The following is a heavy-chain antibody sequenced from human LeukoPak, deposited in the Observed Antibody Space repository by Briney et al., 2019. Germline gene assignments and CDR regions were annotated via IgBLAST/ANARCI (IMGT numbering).Heavy chain of an antibody. J-gene: IGHJ4*02. CDR2: IYHSGST. D-gene: IGHD5-24*01. CDR3: ARGRRGMATIYDY. V-gene: IGHV4-38-2*02. CDR1: GYSISSGYY. Sequence: SETLSLTCTVSGYSISSGYYWGWIRQPPGKGLEWIGSIYHSGSTYYNPSLRSRVTISVDTSKNQFSLKLSSVTAADTAVYYCARGRRGMATIYDYWGQGTLVTVSS.